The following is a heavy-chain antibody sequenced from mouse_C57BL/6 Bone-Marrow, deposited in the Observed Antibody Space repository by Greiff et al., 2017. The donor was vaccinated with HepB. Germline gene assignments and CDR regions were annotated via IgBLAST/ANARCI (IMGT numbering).Heavy chain of an antibody. CDR3: ARGSMVTTRGYYAMDY. D-gene: IGHD2-2*01. J-gene: IGHJ4*01. CDR2: ISSGSSTI. V-gene: IGHV5-17*01. Sequence: WVEWVAYISSGSSTIYYADTVKGRFTISRDNAKNTLFLQMTSLRSEDTAMYYCARGSMVTTRGYYAMDYWGQGTSVTVSS.